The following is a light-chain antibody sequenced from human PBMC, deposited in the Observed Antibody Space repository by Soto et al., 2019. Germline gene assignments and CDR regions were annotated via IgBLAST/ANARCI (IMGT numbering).Light chain of an antibody. CDR1: QSVRSN. CDR2: GKS. CDR3: QQYNNWPRT. V-gene: IGKV3D-15*01. J-gene: IGKJ1*01. Sequence: EIVMTQSPATLSVSPGERATLSCRASQSVRSNLAWYQQRPGQAPRLLIYGKSTRATGIPDRFSGSGSGTDFTLTISRLEPEDFAVYYCQQYNNWPRTFGQGTKVDIK.